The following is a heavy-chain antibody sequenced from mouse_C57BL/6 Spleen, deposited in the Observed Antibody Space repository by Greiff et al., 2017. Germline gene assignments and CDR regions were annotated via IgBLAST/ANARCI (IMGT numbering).Heavy chain of an antibody. J-gene: IGHJ4*01. CDR2: INPNYGTT. Sequence: EVQLQESGPELVKPGASVKISCKASGYSFTDYNMNWVKQSHGKSLEWIGVINPNYGTTSYNQKFKGKATLTVDQSSSTAYMQLNSLTSEDSAVYYCARTYYGSSYGAMDYWGQGTSVTVSS. CDR1: GYSFTDYN. CDR3: ARTYYGSSYGAMDY. D-gene: IGHD1-1*01. V-gene: IGHV1-39*01.